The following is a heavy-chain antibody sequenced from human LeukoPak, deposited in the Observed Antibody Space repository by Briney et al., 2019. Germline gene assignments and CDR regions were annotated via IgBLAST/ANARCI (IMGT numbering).Heavy chain of an antibody. V-gene: IGHV3-33*01. D-gene: IGHD3-10*01. CDR3: ARGSGDY. CDR1: GFTFSRYG. Sequence: GRSLRLSCAASGFTFSRYGMHWLRQAPGTGLEWVAVIWYDGSNKDYTDSVRGRFTISRDNSENMLYLQMNSLRVEDTAVYYCARGSGDYWGQGTLVTVSS. CDR2: IWYDGSNK. J-gene: IGHJ4*02.